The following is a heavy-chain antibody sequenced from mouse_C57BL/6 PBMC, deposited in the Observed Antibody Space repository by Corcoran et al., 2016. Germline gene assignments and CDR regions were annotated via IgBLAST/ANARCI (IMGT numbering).Heavy chain of an antibody. CDR2: ISYDGSN. V-gene: IGHV3-6*01. CDR3: ARERGHSNYFDY. J-gene: IGHJ2*01. CDR1: GYSITSGYY. Sequence: DVQLQESGPGLVKPSQSLSLTCSVTGYSITSGYYWNWIRQFPGNKLEWMGYISYDGSNNYNPSLKNRISITRDTSKNQFFLKLNSVTTEDTATYYCARERGHSNYFDYWGQGTTLTVSS.